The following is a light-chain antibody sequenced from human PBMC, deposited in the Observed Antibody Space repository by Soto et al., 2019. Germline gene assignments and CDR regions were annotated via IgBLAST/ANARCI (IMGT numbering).Light chain of an antibody. CDR2: EVS. Sequence: QPASVSGSPGQSITISCTGTSSDVGSYKLVSWYQQHPGKAPKLMISEVSKRPSGISDRFSGSKSGSTASLTISGLQAEDEADYYCCSYAGTSTHTVFGGGTQLTVL. V-gene: IGLV2-23*02. J-gene: IGLJ7*01. CDR3: CSYAGTSTHTV. CDR1: SSDVGSYKL.